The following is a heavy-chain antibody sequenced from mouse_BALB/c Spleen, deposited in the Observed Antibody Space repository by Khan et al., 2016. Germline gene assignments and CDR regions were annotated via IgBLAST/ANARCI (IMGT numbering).Heavy chain of an antibody. CDR3: ARRARWDGAY. J-gene: IGHJ3*01. V-gene: IGHV8-11*01. CDR1: GFSLNTYGMG. CDR2: IWWNDNK. Sequence: QVTLKESGPGILQPSQTLSLTCSFSGFSLNTYGMGVGWIRQPSGKGLEWLAHIWWNDNKSYNTALKSRLTISKDTSNNQVFLRIASVDTADNASYYFARRARWDGAYWGQGTLVTVSA. D-gene: IGHD4-1*01.